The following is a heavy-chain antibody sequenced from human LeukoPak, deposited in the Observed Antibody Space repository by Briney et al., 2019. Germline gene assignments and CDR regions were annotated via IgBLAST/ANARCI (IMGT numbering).Heavy chain of an antibody. J-gene: IGHJ4*02. CDR2: INPNSGGT. Sequence: ASVKVSCKASGYTFTGYYMHWVRQAPGQGLEWMGWINPNSGGTNYAQKFQGRVTMTRDTSISTAYMELSRLRSDDTAVYYCARDNTPPYYDFWSGYYTAEWYFDYWGQGTLVTVSS. V-gene: IGHV1-2*02. CDR1: GYTFTGYY. CDR3: ARDNTPPYYDFWSGYYTAEWYFDY. D-gene: IGHD3-3*01.